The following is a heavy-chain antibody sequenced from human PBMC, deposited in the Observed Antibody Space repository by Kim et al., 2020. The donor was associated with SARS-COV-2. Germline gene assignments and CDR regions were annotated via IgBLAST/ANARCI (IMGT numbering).Heavy chain of an antibody. J-gene: IGHJ3*02. CDR2: IKSKTDGGTT. Sequence: GGSLRLSCAASGFTFSNAWMSWVRQAPGKGLEWVGRIKSKTDGGTTDYATPVKGRFTISRDDSKNTLYLQMNSLKTEDTAVYYCTTDYDILTGYYKSAFDIWGQGTMVTVSS. CDR3: TTDYDILTGYYKSAFDI. CDR1: GFTFSNAW. V-gene: IGHV3-15*01. D-gene: IGHD3-9*01.